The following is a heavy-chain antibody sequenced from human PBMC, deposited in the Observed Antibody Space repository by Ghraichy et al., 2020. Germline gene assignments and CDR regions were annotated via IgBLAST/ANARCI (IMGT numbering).Heavy chain of an antibody. J-gene: IGHJ5*02. CDR3: ARDRQWLANNWFDL. CDR1: GLLFSSYA. D-gene: IGHD6-19*01. CDR2: ISGSGANT. Sequence: GSLRLSCAASGLLFSSYAMSWVRQAPGKGLEWISAISGSGANTLYADSVKGRFTISRDNSKNTLYLQMNSLRAEDTAVYYCARDRQWLANNWFDLWGQGALVTVSS. V-gene: IGHV3-23*01.